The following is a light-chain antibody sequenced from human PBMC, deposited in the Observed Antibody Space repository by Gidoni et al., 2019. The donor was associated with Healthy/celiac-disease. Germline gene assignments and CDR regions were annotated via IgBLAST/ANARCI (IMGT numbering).Light chain of an antibody. V-gene: IGKV1-39*01. CDR2: AAS. CDR3: QQSYSTPLT. Sequence: DIQMTQSPSSLSASVGDRVTITCRASQSISSYLNWYQQKPGKAPKLLIYAASSLQSGVPSRFSGSGSGTDFTLTISSLQPEDFATYSCQQSYSTPLTDXGXTKVEIK. J-gene: IGKJ4*01. CDR1: QSISSY.